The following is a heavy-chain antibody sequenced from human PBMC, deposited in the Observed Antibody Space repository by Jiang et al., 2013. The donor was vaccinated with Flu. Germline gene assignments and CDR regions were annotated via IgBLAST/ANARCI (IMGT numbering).Heavy chain of an antibody. Sequence: QLLESGGGVVQPGGSLRLSCAASGFTFSDYAMSWVRQAPGKGLEWVSAISASGGTSYSADSVKGRFTISRDNSKSTVYLHMNSLRAEDTALYYCAKNLSRDQNDVLSVVGEFDYWGQGTLVTVAS. CDR1: GFTFSDYA. D-gene: IGHD3-10*01. CDR2: ISASGGTS. J-gene: IGHJ4*02. CDR3: AKNLSRDQNDVLSVVGEFDY. V-gene: IGHV3-23*01.